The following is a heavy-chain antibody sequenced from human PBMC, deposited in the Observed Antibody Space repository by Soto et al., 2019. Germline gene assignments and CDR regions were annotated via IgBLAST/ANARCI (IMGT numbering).Heavy chain of an antibody. Sequence: EMKLVESGGGLVKPGWSLRLSCAASGFTFSNYGMNWARQYPGKGLEWVSSISGGGEYVGYADSLKGRLTISRDNAKKSLYLQLNSLPADDTAVYYCATDGAAGAAMGVWGQGTTVTVSS. J-gene: IGHJ6*02. CDR3: ATDGAAGAAMGV. CDR1: GFTFSNYG. V-gene: IGHV3-21*02. CDR2: ISGGGEYV. D-gene: IGHD6-13*01.